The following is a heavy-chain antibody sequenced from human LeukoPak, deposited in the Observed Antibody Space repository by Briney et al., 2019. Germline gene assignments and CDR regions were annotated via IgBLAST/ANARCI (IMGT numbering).Heavy chain of an antibody. Sequence: PGGSLRLSCAASGFTFSSYAMHWVRQAPGKGLEWVAVISYDGSNKYYADSVKGRFTISRDNSKNTLYLQMNSLRAEGTAVYYCATASGTGTYGMDVWGQGTTVTVSS. J-gene: IGHJ6*02. V-gene: IGHV3-30*04. CDR1: GFTFSSYA. CDR2: ISYDGSNK. CDR3: ATASGTGTYGMDV. D-gene: IGHD1-1*01.